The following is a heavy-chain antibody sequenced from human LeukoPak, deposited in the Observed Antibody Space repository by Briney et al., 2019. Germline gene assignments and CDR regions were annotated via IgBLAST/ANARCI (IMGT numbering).Heavy chain of an antibody. CDR2: IYYSGST. D-gene: IGHD2-15*01. CDR1: GGSISSSSYY. CDR3: ARARLLYCSGGSCSERINNWFDP. Sequence: PSETLSLTCTVPGGSISSSSYYWGWIRQPPGKGLEWIGSIYYSGSTYYNPSLKSRVTISVDTSKNQFSLKLSSVTAADTAVYYCARARLLYCSGGSCSERINNWFDPWGQGTLVTVSS. V-gene: IGHV4-39*07. J-gene: IGHJ5*02.